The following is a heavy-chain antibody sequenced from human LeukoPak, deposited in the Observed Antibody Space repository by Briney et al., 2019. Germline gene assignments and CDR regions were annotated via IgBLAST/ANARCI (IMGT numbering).Heavy chain of an antibody. CDR2: IYYSGST. D-gene: IGHD6-13*01. V-gene: IGHV4-59*01. CDR3: ARGRIYSSSWRQFDY. Sequence: SETLSLTCTVSGGSISSYYWSWIRQPPGKGLEWLGYIYYSGSTNYNPSLKSRVTISVDTSKNQFSLKLSSVTAADTAVYYCARGRIYSSSWRQFDYWGQGTLVTVSS. CDR1: GGSISSYY. J-gene: IGHJ4*02.